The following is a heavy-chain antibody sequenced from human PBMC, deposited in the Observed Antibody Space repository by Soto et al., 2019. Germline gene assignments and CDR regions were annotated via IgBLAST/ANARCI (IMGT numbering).Heavy chain of an antibody. J-gene: IGHJ6*02. CDR1: GGDFKNFI. D-gene: IGHD2-2*01. CDR3: ARVGSCLSSSCLYYGMDV. V-gene: IGHV1-69*01. Sequence: VQLVQSVAEVRKPGSSVKVSCKASGGDFKNFIIAWVRQAPGHGLEWMGGVIPIFGTPNFVQKFQVRVTITADEATSTTYMELSSLRSEATAVYYCARVGSCLSSSCLYYGMDVWGQGTTVIVSS. CDR2: VIPIFGTP.